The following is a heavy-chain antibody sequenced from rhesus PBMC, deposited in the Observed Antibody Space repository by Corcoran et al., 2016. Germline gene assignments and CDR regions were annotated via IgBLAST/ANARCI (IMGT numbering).Heavy chain of an antibody. D-gene: IGHD5-42*01. CDR3: ARQGSGYFDI. Sequence: QVQLQQWGEGLVKPSETLSLTCAVYGGSVSGSWWGWIRQPPGTGLEWIGRVRSGGSTNYNPSLKSRVTISIDTSKNQFSLKLSSVTAADTAVYYCARQGSGYFDIWGPGTPITISS. J-gene: IGHJ2*01. V-gene: IGHV4-160*01. CDR1: GGSVSGSW. CDR2: VRSGGST.